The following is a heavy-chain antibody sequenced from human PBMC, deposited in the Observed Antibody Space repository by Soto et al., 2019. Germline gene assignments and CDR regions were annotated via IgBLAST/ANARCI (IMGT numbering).Heavy chain of an antibody. V-gene: IGHV5-10-1*01. Sequence: GESLKISCKGSGYSFTSYWISWVRQMPGKGLEWMGRIDPSDSYTNYSPSFQGHVTISADKSISTAYLQWSSLKASDTAMYYCARHVHSSGYYFAFDIWGQGTMVTVSS. CDR3: ARHVHSSGYYFAFDI. CDR2: IDPSDSYT. CDR1: GYSFTSYW. D-gene: IGHD3-22*01. J-gene: IGHJ3*02.